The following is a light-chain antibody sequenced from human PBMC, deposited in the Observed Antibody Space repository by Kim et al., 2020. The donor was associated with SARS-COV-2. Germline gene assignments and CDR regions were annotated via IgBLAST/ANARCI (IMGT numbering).Light chain of an antibody. CDR1: QTMSTW. V-gene: IGKV1-5*03. CDR2: KSS. CDR3: QQYNSHPYT. J-gene: IGKJ2*01. Sequence: DIQMTQPPSTLSASVGDRVTITCRASQTMSTWLAWYQQKPGRAPKLLIHKSSSLQSGVPSRFSGSGSGTEFTLTISSLQSDDFATYYCQQYNSHPYTFGQGTKLEI.